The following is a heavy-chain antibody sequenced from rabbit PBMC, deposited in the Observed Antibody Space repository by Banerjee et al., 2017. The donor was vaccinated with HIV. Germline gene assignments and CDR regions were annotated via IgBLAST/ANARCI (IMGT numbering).Heavy chain of an antibody. CDR1: GFSFSSNA. J-gene: IGHJ4*01. V-gene: IGHV1S40*01. D-gene: IGHD6-1*01. Sequence: QSLEESGGDLVKPGASLTLTCTASGFSFSSNAMCWVRQAPGKGLEWIACIYAGSSGSTCYASWAKGRFTISKTSSTTVTLQMTSLTAADTATYFCARFYVSYADYGYALDLWGQGTLVTVS. CDR2: IYAGSSGST. CDR3: ARFYVSYADYGYALDL.